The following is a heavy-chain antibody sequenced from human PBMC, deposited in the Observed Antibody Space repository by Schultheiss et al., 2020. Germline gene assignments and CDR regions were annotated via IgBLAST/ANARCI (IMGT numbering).Heavy chain of an antibody. D-gene: IGHD3-9*01. CDR3: ARADYDILTGSL. CDR1: GGSFSGYY. Sequence: ESLKISCAVYGGSFSGYYWSWIRQPPGKGLEWIGEINHSGSTNYNPSLKSRVTISVDTSKNQFSLKLSSVTAADTAVYYCARADYDILTGSLWGQGTLVTVSS. CDR2: INHSGST. J-gene: IGHJ4*02. V-gene: IGHV4-34*01.